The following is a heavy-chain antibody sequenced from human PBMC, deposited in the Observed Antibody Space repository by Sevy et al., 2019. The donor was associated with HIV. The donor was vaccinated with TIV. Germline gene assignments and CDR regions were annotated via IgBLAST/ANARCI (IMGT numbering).Heavy chain of an antibody. J-gene: IGHJ6*02. CDR1: GFSLSAHC. Sequence: GGSLRLSCAGIGFSLSAHCVNWVRQAPGKGLEWVAIISVGSSYIYYADSVRGRFIVSRDNAKNSMDLQMNSLRAEDMDVYYCGREDIMLFGVIRGERRSALDVWGQGTTVTVSS. CDR2: ISVGSSYI. D-gene: IGHD3-3*01. V-gene: IGHV3-21*01. CDR3: GREDIMLFGVIRGERRSALDV.